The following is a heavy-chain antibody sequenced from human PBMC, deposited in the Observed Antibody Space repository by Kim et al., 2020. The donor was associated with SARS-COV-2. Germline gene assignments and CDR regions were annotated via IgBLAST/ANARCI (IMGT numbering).Heavy chain of an antibody. CDR2: IDSDGTIS. J-gene: IGHJ4*02. Sequence: GGSLRLSCAATGFTFSTFWMHWVRQSPGKGLVWVSRIDSDGTISTYADSVKGRFTISRDNAKNTLYLQMNSLRAEDTAIYYCAREGLSSAGDYWGQGNLVTVSS. CDR1: GFTFSTFW. D-gene: IGHD6-13*01. V-gene: IGHV3-74*01. CDR3: AREGLSSAGDY.